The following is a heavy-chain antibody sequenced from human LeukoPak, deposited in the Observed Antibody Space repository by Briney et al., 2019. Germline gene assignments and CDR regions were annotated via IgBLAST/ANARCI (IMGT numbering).Heavy chain of an antibody. D-gene: IGHD4-11*01. CDR3: AKASLTTVTPEMDFDY. Sequence: GGSLRLSCAASGFTFCSYAMSWVRQAPGKGLEWVSAISGSGGSTHYADSVKGRFTISRDNSKNTLYLQMNSLRAEDTAVYYCAKASLTTVTPEMDFDYWGQGTLVTVSS. J-gene: IGHJ4*02. CDR2: ISGSGGST. CDR1: GFTFCSYA. V-gene: IGHV3-23*01.